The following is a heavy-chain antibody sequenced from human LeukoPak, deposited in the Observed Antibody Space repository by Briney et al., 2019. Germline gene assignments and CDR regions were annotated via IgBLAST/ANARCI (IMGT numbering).Heavy chain of an antibody. CDR2: IYYSGST. D-gene: IGHD3-22*01. V-gene: IGHV4-39*07. CDR3: ARVGYYDSSGYSPYYYYYYMDV. CDR1: GGSISSSSYY. J-gene: IGHJ6*03. Sequence: SETLSLTCTVSGGSISSSSYYWGWIRQPPGKGLEWIGSIYYSGSTYYNPSLKSRVTISVDTSKNQFSLKLSSVTAADTAVYYCARVGYYDSSGYSPYYYYYYMDVWGKGTTVTVSS.